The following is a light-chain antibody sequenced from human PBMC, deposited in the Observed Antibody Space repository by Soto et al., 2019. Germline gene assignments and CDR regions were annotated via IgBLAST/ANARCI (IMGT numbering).Light chain of an antibody. CDR1: SGHSNYA. CDR3: QTWDTGISVV. CDR2: LNIDGSH. Sequence: QPVLTQSPSASGSLGASVKLTCTLSSGHSNYAIAWHQQQPEKGPRYLMKLNIDGSHSKGDGIPDRFSGSSSGAERYLTISSLQSDDESDYYCQTWDTGISVVFGGGTQLTVL. V-gene: IGLV4-69*01. J-gene: IGLJ2*01.